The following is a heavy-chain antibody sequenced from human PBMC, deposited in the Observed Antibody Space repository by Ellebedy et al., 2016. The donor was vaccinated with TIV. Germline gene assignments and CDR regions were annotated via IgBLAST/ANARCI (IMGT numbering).Heavy chain of an antibody. CDR3: AVVAGRGYFDL. CDR2: FNNNGGST. J-gene: IGHJ2*01. Sequence: GESLKISCSASGFTFSSFAMHWIRQAPGKGLEYVSAFNNNGGSTFYADLVKGRFTVSRDNSKNTLFLQMSSLRDEDTALYHCAVVAGRGYFDLWGRGTLVTVSS. D-gene: IGHD6-19*01. CDR1: GFTFSSFA. V-gene: IGHV3-64D*09.